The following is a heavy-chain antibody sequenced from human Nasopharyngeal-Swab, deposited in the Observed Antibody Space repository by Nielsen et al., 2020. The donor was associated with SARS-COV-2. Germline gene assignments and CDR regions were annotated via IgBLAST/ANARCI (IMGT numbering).Heavy chain of an antibody. CDR1: GFIFNNFA. J-gene: IGHJ4*02. V-gene: IGHV3-23*01. CDR2: ISTRGDNT. Sequence: GESLKISCEASGFIFNNFAMSWVRLGPGKGLEWVSVISTRGDNTFFGDSVKGRFTISRDNTKNTLYLQMNSLRVEDTAVYYCVKESITIWDPLVWGQGTLVTVSS. CDR3: VKESITIWDPLV. D-gene: IGHD3-3*02.